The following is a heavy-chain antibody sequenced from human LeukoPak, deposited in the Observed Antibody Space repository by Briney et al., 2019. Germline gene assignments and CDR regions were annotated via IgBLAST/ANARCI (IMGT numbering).Heavy chain of an antibody. V-gene: IGHV4-4*09. CDR2: IYTSGST. Sequence: PSETLSLTCTVSGGSISSYYWSWIRQPPGKGLEWNGYIYTSGSTNYNPSLKSRVTISVDTSKNQFSLKLSSVTAADTAVYYCASQLTGASSAFDIWGQGTMVTVSS. CDR1: GGSISSYY. J-gene: IGHJ3*02. CDR3: ASQLTGASSAFDI. D-gene: IGHD7-27*01.